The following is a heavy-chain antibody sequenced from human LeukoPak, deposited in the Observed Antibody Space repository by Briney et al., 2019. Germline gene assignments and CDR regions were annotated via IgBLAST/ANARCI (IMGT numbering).Heavy chain of an antibody. V-gene: IGHV4-59*12. CDR1: GDSIRSYY. J-gene: IGHJ5*02. Sequence: SETLSLTCTVSGDSIRSYYWSWIRHPPGKGVEWMGYIHYSGSTNYTPSLKSRVTLSLDTSKNQLSLNLCSVTAAHTAVYYCTGGNYDFWTGHPNWFDPWGQGTLVTVSS. CDR3: TGGNYDFWTGHPNWFDP. CDR2: IHYSGST. D-gene: IGHD3-3*01.